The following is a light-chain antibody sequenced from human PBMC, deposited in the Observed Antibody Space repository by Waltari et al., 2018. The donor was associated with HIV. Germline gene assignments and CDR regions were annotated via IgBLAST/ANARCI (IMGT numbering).Light chain of an antibody. Sequence: QSALTQPASVSGSPGQSITISCTGTSSDVGSYNLVSWYQQYPGKAHKLMIYEVSKRPSWVSTRFSGSKSGNTASLTISGLQAEDEADYYCCSYAATSTFVFGTGTKVTVL. V-gene: IGLV2-23*02. J-gene: IGLJ1*01. CDR2: EVS. CDR3: CSYAATSTFV. CDR1: SSDVGSYNL.